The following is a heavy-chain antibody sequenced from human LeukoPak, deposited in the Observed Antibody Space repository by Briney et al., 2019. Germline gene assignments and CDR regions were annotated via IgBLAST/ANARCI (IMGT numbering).Heavy chain of an antibody. CDR3: ARVFKGRDGYNWYYYYYYMDV. Sequence: SETLSLTCTVSGGSISSSSYYWGWIRQPPGKGLEWIGSIYYSGSTYYNPSLKSRVTISVDTSKNQFSLKLSSVTAADTAVYYCARVFKGRDGYNWYYYYYYMDVWGKGTTVTVSS. J-gene: IGHJ6*03. D-gene: IGHD5-24*01. CDR1: GGSISSSSYY. CDR2: IYYSGST. V-gene: IGHV4-39*07.